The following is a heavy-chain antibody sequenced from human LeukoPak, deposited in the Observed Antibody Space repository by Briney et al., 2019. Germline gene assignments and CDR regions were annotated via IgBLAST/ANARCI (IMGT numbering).Heavy chain of an antibody. CDR2: ISSSSSYI. CDR1: GFTFSSYS. CDR3: AREYYYDSSGYYPFDY. J-gene: IGHJ4*02. D-gene: IGHD3-22*01. Sequence: GGSLRLSCAASGFTFSSYSMNWVRQAPGKGLEWVSSISSSSSYIYYADSVKGRFTISRDNAKNSLYLQMNSLRAEDTALYHCAREYYYDSSGYYPFDYWGQGTLVTVSS. V-gene: IGHV3-21*04.